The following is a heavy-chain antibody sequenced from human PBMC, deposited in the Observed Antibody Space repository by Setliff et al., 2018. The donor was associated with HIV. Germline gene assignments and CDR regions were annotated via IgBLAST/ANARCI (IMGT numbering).Heavy chain of an antibody. Sequence: GGSLRLSCAASGFRFSSYGMSWVRQAPGKGLEWVSGIRDSGVSVYYADSVMGRFTISRDNAKNSLYLQMESLRPEDTALYYCAKDRGRIAAAGYFDSWGQGTQVTVSS. J-gene: IGHJ4*02. CDR2: IRDSGVSV. CDR1: GFRFSSYG. D-gene: IGHD6-13*01. CDR3: AKDRGRIAAAGYFDS. V-gene: IGHV3-23*01.